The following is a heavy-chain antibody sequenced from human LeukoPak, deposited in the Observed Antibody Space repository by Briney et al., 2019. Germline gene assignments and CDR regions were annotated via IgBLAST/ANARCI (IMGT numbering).Heavy chain of an antibody. CDR2: IWYDGSNK. J-gene: IGHJ3*01. Sequence: GRSLRLSCAASGFTFSSHGIHWVRQAPGKGLEWGTVIWYDGSNKYYADSVKGRVTISRDNSKNTADLQMNSLSAEDTAVYYRARESLSDSRGQGGGFDLWGQGTMVTVSS. CDR3: ARESLSDSRGQGGGFDL. D-gene: IGHD3-22*01. CDR1: GFTFSSHG. V-gene: IGHV3-33*01.